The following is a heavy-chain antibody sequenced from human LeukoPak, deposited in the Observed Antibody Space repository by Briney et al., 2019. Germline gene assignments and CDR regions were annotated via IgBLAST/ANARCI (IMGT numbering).Heavy chain of an antibody. CDR2: ISSSSSYI. CDR1: GFTFSSYE. J-gene: IGHJ6*03. V-gene: IGHV3-21*01. CDR3: ARAAHRGHYMDV. Sequence: GGSLRLSCAASGFTFSSYEMNWVRQAPGKGLEWVSSISSSSSYIYYADSVKGRFTISRDNAKNSLYLQMNSLRAEDTAVYYCARAAHRGHYMDVWGKGTTVTVSS.